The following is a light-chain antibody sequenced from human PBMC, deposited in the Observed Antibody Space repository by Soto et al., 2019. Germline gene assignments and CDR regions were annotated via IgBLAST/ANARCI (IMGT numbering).Light chain of an antibody. Sequence: EIVMTQSPATLSVSPGESATLSCRASQSVSNNLAWYQQKPGQAPRLLIYGASARATGIPARFSGSGSGTEFTLTISSLQSEDFAVYDCQQYNNWPLTFGGGTKVEIK. V-gene: IGKV3-15*01. CDR2: GAS. J-gene: IGKJ4*01. CDR3: QQYNNWPLT. CDR1: QSVSNN.